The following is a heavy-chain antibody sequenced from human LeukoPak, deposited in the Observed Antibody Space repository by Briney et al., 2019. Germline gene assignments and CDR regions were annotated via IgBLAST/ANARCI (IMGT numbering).Heavy chain of an antibody. CDR1: GFSPSSYD. CDR2: IGTADDT. J-gene: IGHJ3*02. D-gene: IGHD2-21*01. Sequence: GGALRLSCAPSGFSPSSYDMRWGRQATGKGLEWVSAIGTADDTYYPGSVKGRSTITRENAKNSLYLQMNSLRAGDTAVYYCARAKGYSGDAFDIWGQGTMVTVSS. V-gene: IGHV3-13*01. CDR3: ARAKGYSGDAFDI.